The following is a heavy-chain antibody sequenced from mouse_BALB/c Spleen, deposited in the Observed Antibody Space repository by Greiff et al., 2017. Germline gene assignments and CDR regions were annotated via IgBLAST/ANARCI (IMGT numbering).Heavy chain of an antibody. J-gene: IGHJ4*01. Sequence: EVHLVESGGDLVKPGGSLKLSCAASGFTFSSYGMSWVRQTPDKRLEWVATISSGGSYTYYPDSVKGRFTISRDNAKNTLYLQMSSLKSEHTAMYYCARQDGNPYYAMDYWGQGTSVTVSS. V-gene: IGHV5-6*01. D-gene: IGHD2-1*01. CDR1: GFTFSSYG. CDR3: ARQDGNPYYAMDY. CDR2: ISSGGSYT.